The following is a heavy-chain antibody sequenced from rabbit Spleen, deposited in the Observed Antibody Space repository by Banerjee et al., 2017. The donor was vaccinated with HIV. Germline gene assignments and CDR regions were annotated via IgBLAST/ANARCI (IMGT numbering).Heavy chain of an antibody. Sequence: QEQLVESGGGLVQSGGSLTLSCKASGFDFRSYGLSWVRQTPGKGLEWIGWIKTGSGSTYYASWVNDRFTISRDTNENTVSLKMTSLTAADTATYFCARDLTGVIGWNFGWWGQGTLVTVS. V-gene: IGHV1S47*01. J-gene: IGHJ4*01. CDR2: IKTGSGST. CDR3: ARDLTGVIGWNFGW. D-gene: IGHD1-1*01. CDR1: GFDFRSYG.